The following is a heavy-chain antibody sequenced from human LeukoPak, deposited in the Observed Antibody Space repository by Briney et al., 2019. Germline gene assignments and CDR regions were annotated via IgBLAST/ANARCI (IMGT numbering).Heavy chain of an antibody. J-gene: IGHJ4*02. D-gene: IGHD3-10*01. CDR3: ARGSGSGSYYPRFDY. CDR1: GFTFSSYS. V-gene: IGHV3-21*01. Sequence: GGSLRLSCATSGFTFSSYSMNWVRQAPGKGLEWVSSISSSSDYIYYADSVKGRFTISRDNAKNSLYLQMNSLRAEDTAVYYCARGSGSGSYYPRFDYWGQGTLVTVSS. CDR2: ISSSSDYI.